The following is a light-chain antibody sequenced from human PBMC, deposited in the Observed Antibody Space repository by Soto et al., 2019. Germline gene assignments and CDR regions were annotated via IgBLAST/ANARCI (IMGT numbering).Light chain of an antibody. CDR1: SGHSSYA. V-gene: IGLV4-69*01. CDR3: QTWGTGVGV. CDR2: LNSDGSH. Sequence: QPVLTQSPSASASLGASAKLTCTLSSGHSSYAIAWHQQQPEKGPRYLMKLNSDGSHSKGDGIPDRFSGSSSGAERYLTISSLQSEDEADYYCQTWGTGVGVFGGGTKLTVL. J-gene: IGLJ2*01.